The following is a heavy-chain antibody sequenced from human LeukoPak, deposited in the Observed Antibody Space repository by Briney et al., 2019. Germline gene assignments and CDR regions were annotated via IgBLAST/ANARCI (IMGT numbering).Heavy chain of an antibody. CDR1: GFTFSSVW. D-gene: IGHD3-10*01. CDR3: TTELWFGGSHSYGMDV. J-gene: IGHJ6*02. Sequence: GGSLRLSCAASGFTFSSVWMFWVRQAPGKGLEWVGRIKSKTHGGTTDYAAPVKGRFTISRDDSKNTLYLQMNSLKTENTAVYYCTTELWFGGSHSYGMDVWGQGTTVPVSS. V-gene: IGHV3-15*01. CDR2: IKSKTHGGTT.